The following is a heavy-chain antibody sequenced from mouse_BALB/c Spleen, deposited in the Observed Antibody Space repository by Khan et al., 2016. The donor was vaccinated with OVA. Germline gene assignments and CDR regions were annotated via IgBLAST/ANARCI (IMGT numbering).Heavy chain of an antibody. CDR3: TRINRSDFDY. Sequence: VQLQQSGPELVRPGASVKISCKASGYSFTGYFMNWVMQSHGKSLEWIGRINPHIGETFYNQRFKDKATLTVDESSSTAHMELRRLASEDSAVYYCTRINRSDFDYWGQGTTLTVSS. J-gene: IGHJ2*01. V-gene: IGHV1-20*02. CDR1: GYSFTGYF. D-gene: IGHD1-1*01. CDR2: INPHIGET.